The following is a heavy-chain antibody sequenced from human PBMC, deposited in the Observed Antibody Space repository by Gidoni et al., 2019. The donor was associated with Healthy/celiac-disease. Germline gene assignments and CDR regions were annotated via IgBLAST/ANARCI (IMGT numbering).Heavy chain of an antibody. CDR3: ARDLRSSEGNWFDP. Sequence: QVQLQESGPGLVKPSETLSLTCTVSGGSISSYYWSWIRQPAGKGLEWIGRIYTSGSTNYNPSLKSRVTMSVDTSKNQFSLKLSAVTAADTAVYYCARDLRSSEGNWFDPWGQGTLVTVSS. J-gene: IGHJ5*02. D-gene: IGHD6-13*01. V-gene: IGHV4-4*07. CDR1: GGSISSYY. CDR2: IYTSGST.